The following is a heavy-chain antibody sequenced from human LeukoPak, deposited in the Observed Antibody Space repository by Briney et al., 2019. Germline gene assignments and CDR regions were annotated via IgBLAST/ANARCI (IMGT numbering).Heavy chain of an antibody. Sequence: SETLSLTCTVSGGSISSNYWNWLRQPPGKGLEWIGYSSDSGSTFYNPSLKSRVTISLDTSKNEFSLKLRSVTAADTAVYYCARDHGYYGMDVWGQGTTVTVSS. CDR1: GGSISSNY. CDR2: SSDSGST. CDR3: ARDHGYYGMDV. J-gene: IGHJ6*02. V-gene: IGHV4-59*01.